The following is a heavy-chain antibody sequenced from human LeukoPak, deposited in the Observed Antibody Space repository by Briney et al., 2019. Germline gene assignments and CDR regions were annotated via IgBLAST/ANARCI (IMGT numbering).Heavy chain of an antibody. D-gene: IGHD5-24*01. Sequence: GGSLRLSCAASGFTFSSYAMHWVRQAPGKWLEWVAVISYDGSNKYYADSVKGRFTISRDNSKNTLYLQMNSLRAEDTAVYYCARVIPDRRDGYNRGAEGGFDYWGQGTLVTVSS. CDR2: ISYDGSNK. CDR1: GFTFSSYA. J-gene: IGHJ4*02. CDR3: ARVIPDRRDGYNRGAEGGFDY. V-gene: IGHV3-30*04.